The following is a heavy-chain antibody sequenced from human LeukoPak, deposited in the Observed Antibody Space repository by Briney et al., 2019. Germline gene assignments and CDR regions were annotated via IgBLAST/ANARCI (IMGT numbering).Heavy chain of an antibody. D-gene: IGHD3-10*01. CDR2: INHSGST. J-gene: IGHJ4*02. Sequence: SETLSLTCAVYGGSFSGYYWSWIRQPPGKGLEWIGGINHSGSTNYNPSLKSRVTISVDTSKNQFSLKLSSVTAADTAVYYCARGQGSGSYYKSRPFDYWGQGTLVTVSS. CDR3: ARGQGSGSYYKSRPFDY. V-gene: IGHV4-34*01. CDR1: GGSFSGYY.